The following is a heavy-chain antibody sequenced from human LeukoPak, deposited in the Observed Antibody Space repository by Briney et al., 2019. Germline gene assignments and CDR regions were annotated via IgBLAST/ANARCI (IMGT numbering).Heavy chain of an antibody. CDR1: GFTFSDYY. Sequence: PGGSLRLSCAASGFTFSDYYMSWIRQAPGKGLEWVSYISSSGSTIYYADSVKGRFTISRDNAKNSLYLQMNSLRAEDTAVYYCARVRTDSSGVYYEGFDYWGQGTLVTVSS. CDR2: ISSSGSTI. V-gene: IGHV3-11*04. CDR3: ARVRTDSSGVYYEGFDY. D-gene: IGHD6-19*01. J-gene: IGHJ4*02.